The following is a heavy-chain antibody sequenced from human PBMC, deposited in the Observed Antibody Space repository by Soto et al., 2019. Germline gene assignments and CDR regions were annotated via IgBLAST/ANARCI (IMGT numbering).Heavy chain of an antibody. D-gene: IGHD1-26*01. CDR1: GYTXTGYY. CDR2: INPNSGGT. V-gene: IGHV1-2*02. CDR3: ARDVRKSYPFDY. J-gene: IGHJ4*02. Sequence: GXSXKVSFKASGYTXTGYYMDWVRQAPGQGLEWSGWINPNSGGTNYAQKFQGRVTITRDTSISTAYMDMGRLRSYDTAVYYCARDVRKSYPFDYWGQGTLGTVSS.